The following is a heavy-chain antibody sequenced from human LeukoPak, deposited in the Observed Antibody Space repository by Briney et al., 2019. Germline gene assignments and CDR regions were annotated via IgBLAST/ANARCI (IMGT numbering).Heavy chain of an antibody. D-gene: IGHD2-2*01. CDR2: IIPIFGTA. CDR1: GGTFSSYA. V-gene: IGHV1-69*13. Sequence: SVKVSCKASGGTFSSYAISWVRQAPGQGLEWMGVIIPIFGTANYAQKFQGRVTITADESTSTAYMELSSLRSEDTAVYYCARARPVVVVPAANEDWFDPWGQGTLVTVSS. J-gene: IGHJ5*01. CDR3: ARARPVVVVPAANEDWFDP.